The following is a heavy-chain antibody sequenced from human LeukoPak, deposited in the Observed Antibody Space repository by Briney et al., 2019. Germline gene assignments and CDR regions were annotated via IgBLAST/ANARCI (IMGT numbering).Heavy chain of an antibody. CDR2: IYYSGST. CDR3: ARDQSGWLPHWGY. CDR1: GGSISSYY. Sequence: PSETLSLTCTVSGGSISSYYWSWIRQPPGKGLEWIGYIYYSGSTNYNPSLKSRVTISVDTSKNQFSLKLSSVTAADTAVYYCARDQSGWLPHWGYWGQGTLVTVSS. J-gene: IGHJ4*02. V-gene: IGHV4-59*12. D-gene: IGHD6-19*01.